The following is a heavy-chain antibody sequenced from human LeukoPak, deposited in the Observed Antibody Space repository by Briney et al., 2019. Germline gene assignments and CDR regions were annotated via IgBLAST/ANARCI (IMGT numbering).Heavy chain of an antibody. J-gene: IGHJ4*02. Sequence: SETLSLTCAVYGGSFSDYYWSWIRQPPGKGLEWIGYIYYSGSTYYNPSLKSRVTISVDTSKNQFSLKLSSVTAADTAVYYCARGSVLAGVDYWGQGTLVTVSS. CDR1: GGSFSDYY. V-gene: IGHV4-34*01. D-gene: IGHD3-3*01. CDR3: ARGSVLAGVDY. CDR2: IYYSGST.